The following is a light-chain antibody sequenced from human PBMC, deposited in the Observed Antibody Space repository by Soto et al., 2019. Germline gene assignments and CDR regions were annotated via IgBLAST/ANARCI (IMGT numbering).Light chain of an antibody. Sequence: DIELTQSPGTLSLSPGDRATISCRASQSVSSNFLAWYQQKPGQAPRLLIYGASIRATGIPDRFSGSGSGTDFTLTIRRLEPEDFAMYFCQQYGSSPRTFGQGTKVEIK. J-gene: IGKJ1*01. CDR2: GAS. CDR1: QSVSSNF. CDR3: QQYGSSPRT. V-gene: IGKV3-20*01.